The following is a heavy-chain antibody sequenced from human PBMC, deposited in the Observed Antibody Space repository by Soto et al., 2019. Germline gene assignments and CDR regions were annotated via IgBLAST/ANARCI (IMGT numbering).Heavy chain of an antibody. D-gene: IGHD3-10*01. CDR1: GFTFSSYA. Sequence: GGSLRLSCAASGFTFSSYAMSWVRQAPGKGLDWVAAISGSGGITYYADSVKGRFTISRDNSKNTLYLQMNSLRAEDTAVFYCAKYGSGSYYVPNFDYWGQGTLVTVSS. CDR2: ISGSGGIT. CDR3: AKYGSGSYYVPNFDY. V-gene: IGHV3-23*01. J-gene: IGHJ4*02.